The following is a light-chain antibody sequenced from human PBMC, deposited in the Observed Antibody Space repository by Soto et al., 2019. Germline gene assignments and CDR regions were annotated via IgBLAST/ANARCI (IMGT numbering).Light chain of an antibody. Sequence: EIVMTQSPVTLSVSPGERATLSCRAGQSVSSNLAWYQQKPGQAPRLLIYGASTRATGIPARFTGSGSGTEFTLTISSLQSDDSAVYYCQQYNNWWTFGQGTKVEIK. CDR3: QQYNNWWT. V-gene: IGKV3-15*01. CDR1: QSVSSN. CDR2: GAS. J-gene: IGKJ1*01.